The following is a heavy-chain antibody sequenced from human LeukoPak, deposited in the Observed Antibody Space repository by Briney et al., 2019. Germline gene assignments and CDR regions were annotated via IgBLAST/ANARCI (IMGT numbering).Heavy chain of an antibody. J-gene: IGHJ6*02. CDR1: GGSISSYY. CDR2: IYYSGST. Sequence: SETLSLTCTVSGGSISSYYWSWIRQPPGKGLEWIGYIYYSGSTNYNPSLKSRITISVDTSKNQFSLKLSSVTAADTAVYYCARDARGSYDFWSGYQYYYYGMDVWGQGTTVTVSS. D-gene: IGHD3-3*01. CDR3: ARDARGSYDFWSGYQYYYYGMDV. V-gene: IGHV4-59*01.